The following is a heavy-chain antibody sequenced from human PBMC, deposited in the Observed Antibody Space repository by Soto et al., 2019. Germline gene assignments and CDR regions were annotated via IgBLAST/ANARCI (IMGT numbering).Heavy chain of an antibody. Sequence: ESGPTLVNPIETLTLTCTFSGFSLTSPGMCVSWIRQSPGKALEWLALIERDDDDKYYSTSLKTRLTISKDTRKNQVVLTMANMEPADTATYYCARSIRGPRRFNGMDVWGQGTTVTVSS. J-gene: IGHJ6*02. V-gene: IGHV2-70*13. CDR3: ARSIRGPRRFNGMDV. CDR2: IERDDDDK. CDR1: GFSLTSPGMC. D-gene: IGHD1-20*01.